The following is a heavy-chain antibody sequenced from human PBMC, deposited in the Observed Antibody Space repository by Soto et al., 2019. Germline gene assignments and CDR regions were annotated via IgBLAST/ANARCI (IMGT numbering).Heavy chain of an antibody. Sequence: ASVKVSCKASGYTFTSYYMHWVRQAPGQGLEWMGIINPSGGSTSYAQKFQGRATMTRDTSTSTVYMELSSLRSEDTAVYYCARASIAVVTATGSAEYFQHWGQGTLVTVSS. CDR2: INPSGGST. D-gene: IGHD2-21*02. J-gene: IGHJ1*01. CDR3: ARASIAVVTATGSAEYFQH. CDR1: GYTFTSYY. V-gene: IGHV1-46*01.